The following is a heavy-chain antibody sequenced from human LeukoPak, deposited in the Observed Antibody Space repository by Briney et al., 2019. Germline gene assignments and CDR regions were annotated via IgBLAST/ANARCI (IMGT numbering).Heavy chain of an antibody. CDR3: ARQYYYDSSGYPYNWFDP. CDR2: IYPGDSDT. D-gene: IGHD3-22*01. CDR1: GYSFTSYW. J-gene: IGHJ5*02. V-gene: IGHV5-51*01. Sequence: GESLKISCKGSGYSFTSYWIGWGRQMPGKGLEWMGIIYPGDSDTRYSPSFQGQVTISADKSISTAYLQWSSLKASDTAMYYCARQYYYDSSGYPYNWFDPWGQGTLVTVSS.